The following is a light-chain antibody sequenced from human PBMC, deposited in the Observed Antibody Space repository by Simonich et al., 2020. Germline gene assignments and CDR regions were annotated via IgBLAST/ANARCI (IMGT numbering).Light chain of an antibody. Sequence: DIQMTQSPSSLSASVGYRVTITCRASKGISNYLAWSQQKPGKVPKLLIYAASTLQSGVPSRFSGSGSGTDFTLTISSLQPEDVATYYCQKYNSAPRTFGQGTKVEIK. CDR2: AAS. CDR3: QKYNSAPRT. J-gene: IGKJ1*01. CDR1: KGISNY. V-gene: IGKV1-27*01.